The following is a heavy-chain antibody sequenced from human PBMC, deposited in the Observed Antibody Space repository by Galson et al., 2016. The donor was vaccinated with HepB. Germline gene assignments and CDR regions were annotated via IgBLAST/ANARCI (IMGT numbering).Heavy chain of an antibody. Sequence: SLRLSCAASGFTFSSYGMHWVRQAPGRGLEWVALIWYDGSNKYYADSVKGRFTISRDNSKNTLYLQMNSLGAGDTAVYYCAREQSTAALAMGVWGKGTTVTVSS. D-gene: IGHD6-6*01. J-gene: IGHJ6*04. CDR1: GFTFSSYG. V-gene: IGHV3-33*01. CDR2: IWYDGSNK. CDR3: AREQSTAALAMGV.